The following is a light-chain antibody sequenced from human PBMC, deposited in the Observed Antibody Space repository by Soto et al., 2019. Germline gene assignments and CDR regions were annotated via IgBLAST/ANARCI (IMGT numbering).Light chain of an antibody. CDR1: QSVSSY. V-gene: IGKV3-11*01. J-gene: IGKJ1*01. Sequence: EIVFTQSPPTLSFSPGEIATLSCRASQSVSSYLAWYQQKPGQAPRLLIYDASNRATGIPARFSGSGSGTDFTLTISSLEPEDFAVYYCQQRSNWLTWTFGQGTKVDIK. CDR3: QQRSNWLTWT. CDR2: DAS.